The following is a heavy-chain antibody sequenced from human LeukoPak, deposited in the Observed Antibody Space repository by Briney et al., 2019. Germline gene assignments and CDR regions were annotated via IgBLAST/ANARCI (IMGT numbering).Heavy chain of an antibody. CDR3: TAQLDPPFDY. CDR2: ISYDGSNK. V-gene: IGHV3-30-3*01. D-gene: IGHD2-2*01. Sequence: PGGSLRLSCAASGFTFSSYAMHWVRQAPGKGLEWVAVISYDGSNKYYADSVKGRFTISRDNSKNTLYLQMNSLRAEDTAVYYCTAQLDPPFDYWGQGTLVTVSS. CDR1: GFTFSSYA. J-gene: IGHJ4*02.